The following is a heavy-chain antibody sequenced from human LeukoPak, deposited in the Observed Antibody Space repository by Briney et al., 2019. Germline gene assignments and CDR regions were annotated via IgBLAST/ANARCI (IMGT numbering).Heavy chain of an antibody. V-gene: IGHV5-51*01. CDR3: ARVSASSGWLKLDH. D-gene: IGHD6-19*01. J-gene: IGHJ4*02. Sequence: GESLKIYCRGSGYSFPSYWIVWVRQKSGKGLEWVGITYPGDSETRYSPSWQGQVTISADKSINTAYLQWSSLKASDTAMYYCARVSASSGWLKLDHWGQGTLVTVSS. CDR2: TYPGDSET. CDR1: GYSFPSYW.